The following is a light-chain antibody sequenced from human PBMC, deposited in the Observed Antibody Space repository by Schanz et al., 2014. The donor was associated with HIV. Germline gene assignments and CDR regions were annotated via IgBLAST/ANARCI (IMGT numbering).Light chain of an antibody. Sequence: EIVLTQSPATLSLSPGERATLSCRASQSVSSYLAWYQQKPGQAPRLLIYRASTRATGIPARFSGSGSGTDCTLTISRLEPEDFAVYYCQQYGSSPGLTFGGGTKVEIK. CDR1: QSVSSY. CDR2: RAS. J-gene: IGKJ4*01. CDR3: QQYGSSPGLT. V-gene: IGKV3-20*01.